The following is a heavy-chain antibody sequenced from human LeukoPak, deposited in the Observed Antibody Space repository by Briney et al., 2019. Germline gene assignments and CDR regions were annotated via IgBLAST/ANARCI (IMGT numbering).Heavy chain of an antibody. Sequence: TPSETLSLTCTVSGYSISSGYYWGWIRQPPGKGLEWIGSIYHSGSTYYNPSLKSRVTISVDTSKNQFSLKLSSVTAADTAVYYCARGARNIVVVTAITGTGNWYFDLWGRGTLVTVSS. J-gene: IGHJ2*01. V-gene: IGHV4-38-2*02. D-gene: IGHD2-21*02. CDR1: GYSISSGYY. CDR2: IYHSGST. CDR3: ARGARNIVVVTAITGTGNWYFDL.